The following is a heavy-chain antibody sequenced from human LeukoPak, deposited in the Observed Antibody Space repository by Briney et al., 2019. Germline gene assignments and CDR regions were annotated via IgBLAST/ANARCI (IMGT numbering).Heavy chain of an antibody. CDR2: IYYSGRT. D-gene: IGHD4-17*01. CDR1: GVSISSGDYY. J-gene: IGHJ4*02. V-gene: IGHV4-30-4*01. CDR3: AVDAYGDYDYFGY. Sequence: SETLSLTCTVSGVSISSGDYYWSWIRQPPGKGLEWIGYIYYSGRTYYNPSLKSRVTISVDTSKNQFSLKLSSVTAADTAVYYCAVDAYGDYDYFGYWGQGTLVTVSS.